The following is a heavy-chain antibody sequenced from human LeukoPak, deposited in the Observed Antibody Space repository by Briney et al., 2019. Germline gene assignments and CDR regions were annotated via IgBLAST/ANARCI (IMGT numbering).Heavy chain of an antibody. Sequence: PSETLSLTCAVSGGSISSSNWWSWVRQPPGKGLEWIGEIYHSGSTNYNPSLKSRVTISVDKSKNQFSLKLSSVTAADTAVYYCAGDRGWGSGGSFDYWGQGTLVTVSS. CDR3: AGDRGWGSGGSFDY. CDR2: IYHSGST. CDR1: GGSISSSNW. V-gene: IGHV4-4*02. D-gene: IGHD2-15*01. J-gene: IGHJ4*02.